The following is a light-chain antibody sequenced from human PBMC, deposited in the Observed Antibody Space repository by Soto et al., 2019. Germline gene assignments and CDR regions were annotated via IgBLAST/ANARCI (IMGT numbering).Light chain of an antibody. CDR3: QHFGSSPRWA. V-gene: IGKV3-20*01. J-gene: IGKJ1*01. CDR1: QSVSSTS. Sequence: EIVLTQSPGTLSFSPGERATLSCRASQSVSSTSLAWYQLKPGQAPTLLIYGASSRATGIPDRFSGSGSGTDFPLTISRLEPEDFAVYYCQHFGSSPRWAFGQGTKVEIK. CDR2: GAS.